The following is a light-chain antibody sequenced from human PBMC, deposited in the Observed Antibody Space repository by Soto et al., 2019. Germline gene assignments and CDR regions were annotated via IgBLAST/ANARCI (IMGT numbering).Light chain of an antibody. CDR1: QSLLYSSNTKNY. V-gene: IGKV4-1*01. CDR3: QQYYYTPYS. Sequence: DIVMTQSPDSLPVSLGERATINCKSSQSLLYSSNTKNYLAWYQQKPGQPPKLLIFWTSTREAGVPDRFSGSESGTDFTPTISRLQAEDVAVSYCQQYYYTPYSFGQGTKLEI. J-gene: IGKJ2*03. CDR2: WTS.